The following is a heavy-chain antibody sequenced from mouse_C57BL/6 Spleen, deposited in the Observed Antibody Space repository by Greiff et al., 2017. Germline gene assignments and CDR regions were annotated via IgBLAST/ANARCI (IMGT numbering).Heavy chain of an antibody. Sequence: VQLQQSGAELVKPGASVKISCKASGYAFSSYWMNWVKQRPGKGLEWIGQIYPGDGDTNYNGKFKGKATLTADKSSSTAYMQLSSLTSEDSAVYFCARRDYGYDKGYAMDYWGQGTSVTVSS. V-gene: IGHV1-80*01. CDR2: IYPGDGDT. CDR3: ARRDYGYDKGYAMDY. D-gene: IGHD2-2*01. J-gene: IGHJ4*01. CDR1: GYAFSSYW.